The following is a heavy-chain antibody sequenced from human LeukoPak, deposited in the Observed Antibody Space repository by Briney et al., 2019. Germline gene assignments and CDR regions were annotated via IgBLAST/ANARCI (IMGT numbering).Heavy chain of an antibody. CDR2: ISSSSSYI. Sequence: GGSLRLTCAASGFTFSSYSMNWVRQAPGKGLEWVSSISSSSSYIYYADSVKGRFTISRDNAKNSLYLQMNSLRAEDTAVYYCARERGNYGDYWGQGTLVTVSS. CDR1: GFTFSSYS. CDR3: ARERGNYGDY. V-gene: IGHV3-21*01. J-gene: IGHJ4*02. D-gene: IGHD3-10*01.